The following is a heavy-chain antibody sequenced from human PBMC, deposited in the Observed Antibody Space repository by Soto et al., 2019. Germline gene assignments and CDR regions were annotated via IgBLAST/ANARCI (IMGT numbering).Heavy chain of an antibody. CDR3: ARGGRHDSSGYYLPFSGMDV. CDR1: GYTFTSYG. Sequence: QVQLVQSGAEVKKPGASVKVSCKASGYTFTSYGISWVRQAPGQGLEWMGWISAYNGNTNYAQKLQGGVTMTTDTATSTAYREVRSLRSDDTAVYYCARGGRHDSSGYYLPFSGMDVWGQGTTVTVSS. D-gene: IGHD3-22*01. V-gene: IGHV1-18*01. J-gene: IGHJ6*02. CDR2: ISAYNGNT.